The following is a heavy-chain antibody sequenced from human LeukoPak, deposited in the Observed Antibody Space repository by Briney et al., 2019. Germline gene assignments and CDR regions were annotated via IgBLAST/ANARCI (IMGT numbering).Heavy chain of an antibody. D-gene: IGHD6-19*01. CDR2: INPNSGGT. CDR3: VPTGIAVAGTL. V-gene: IGHV1-2*06. Sequence: GASVKVSCKASGYTFTGYHMHWVRQAPGQGLEWMGRINPNSGGTNYAQKFQGRVTMTRDTSISTAYMELSRLGSDDTAVYYCVPTGIAVAGTLWGQGTLVTVSS. J-gene: IGHJ4*02. CDR1: GYTFTGYH.